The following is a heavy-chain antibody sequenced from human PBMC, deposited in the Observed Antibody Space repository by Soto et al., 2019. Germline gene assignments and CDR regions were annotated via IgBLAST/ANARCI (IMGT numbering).Heavy chain of an antibody. J-gene: IGHJ4*02. D-gene: IGHD1-1*01. Sequence: EVQLVESGGGLVKPGGSLRLSCAASGFTFISYTMNWVRQAPGKGLEWVSSISSSGNYIYYADSVKGRFTNSRDSAKNSLYLQMNSLRAEDTAVYSCARGYSYFDYRGQGTLVTVSS. V-gene: IGHV3-21*01. CDR3: ARGYSYFDY. CDR2: ISSSGNYI. CDR1: GFTFISYT.